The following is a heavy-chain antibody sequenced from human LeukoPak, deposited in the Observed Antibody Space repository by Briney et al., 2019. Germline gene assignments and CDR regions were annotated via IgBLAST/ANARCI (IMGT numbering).Heavy chain of an antibody. J-gene: IGHJ4*02. Sequence: ASVKVSCKASGYTFTSYGIRWVRQAPGQGLEWMGWISAYNGNTNYAQKLQGRVTMTTDTSTSTAYMELRSLRSDDTAVYYCARDTPAMVQGVIIPFDYWGQGTLVTVSP. CDR2: ISAYNGNT. D-gene: IGHD3-10*01. CDR1: GYTFTSYG. CDR3: ARDTPAMVQGVIIPFDY. V-gene: IGHV1-18*01.